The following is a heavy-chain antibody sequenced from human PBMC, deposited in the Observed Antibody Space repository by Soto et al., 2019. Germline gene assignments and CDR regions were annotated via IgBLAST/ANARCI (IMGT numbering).Heavy chain of an antibody. Sequence: ASVKVSCKASGYTFTGYYMHWVRQAPGQGLEWMGWINPNSGDTNYAQKFQGRVTMTRNTSISTAYMELSRLRSDDTAVYYCARTLYGDNVDYWGQGTLVTVSS. J-gene: IGHJ4*02. CDR1: GYTFTGYY. D-gene: IGHD4-17*01. V-gene: IGHV1-2*02. CDR3: ARTLYGDNVDY. CDR2: INPNSGDT.